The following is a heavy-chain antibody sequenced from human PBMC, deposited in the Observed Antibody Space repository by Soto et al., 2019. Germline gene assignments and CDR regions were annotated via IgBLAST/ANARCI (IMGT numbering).Heavy chain of an antibody. D-gene: IGHD3-3*01. CDR3: PRGGYDSWSLRGAFDI. Sequence: LGLTCSGSGGAVGGGSGYWSWSRQPPGKGLEWIGYSDYSGSTNYNPSLKSRVTISVDTSKNQFSLKLSSVTAADTAVYYCPRGGYDSWSLRGAFDIWAQGTMVTASS. CDR1: GGAVGGGSGY. V-gene: IGHV4-61*01. J-gene: IGHJ3*02. CDR2: SDYSGST.